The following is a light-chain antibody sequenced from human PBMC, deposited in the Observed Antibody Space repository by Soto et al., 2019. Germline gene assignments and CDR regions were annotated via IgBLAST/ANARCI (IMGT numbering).Light chain of an antibody. J-gene: IGKJ1*01. CDR1: QSVDSSY. CDR3: QQYGSSPRT. Sequence: EVVLTQSPGALSLSPGERATLSCRASQSVDSSYFAWYQQRPGQAPRLLIYETSTRATGIPDRFSGSGSGTDFTLTISRLEPEDFAVYYCQQYGSSPRTFGQGTTGDIK. CDR2: ETS. V-gene: IGKV3-20*01.